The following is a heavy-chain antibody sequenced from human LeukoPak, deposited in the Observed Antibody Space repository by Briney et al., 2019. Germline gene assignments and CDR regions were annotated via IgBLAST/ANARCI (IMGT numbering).Heavy chain of an antibody. V-gene: IGHV4-61*01. J-gene: IGHJ5*02. CDR2: IYYSGNT. Sequence: SETLSLTCTVSGGSVSSGSYYWSWIRQPPGEGLEWIGYIYYSGNTNYNPSLKSRVTISVDTSKNQYSLKLSSVTAADTAVYYCARDVAVAGTNWFDPWGQGTLVTVSS. CDR1: GGSVSSGSYY. D-gene: IGHD6-19*01. CDR3: ARDVAVAGTNWFDP.